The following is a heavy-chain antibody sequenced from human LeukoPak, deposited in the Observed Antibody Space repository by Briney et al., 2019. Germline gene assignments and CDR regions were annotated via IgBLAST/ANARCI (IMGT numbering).Heavy chain of an antibody. V-gene: IGHV1-18*01. D-gene: IGHD3-22*01. CDR3: AVDSSGYPNAFDI. CDR1: GYTFTSYG. J-gene: IGHJ3*02. Sequence: ASVKVSCKASGYTFTSYGISWVRQAPGQGLEWMGWISAYNGNTNYAQKFQGRVTMTTDTSTSTAYMELRSLRSDDTAVYYCAVDSSGYPNAFDIWGQGTMVTVSS. CDR2: ISAYNGNT.